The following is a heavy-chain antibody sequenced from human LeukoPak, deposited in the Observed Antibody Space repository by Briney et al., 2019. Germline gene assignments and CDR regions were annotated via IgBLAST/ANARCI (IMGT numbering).Heavy chain of an antibody. V-gene: IGHV5-10-1*01. CDR2: IDPSDSYT. D-gene: IGHD6-13*01. CDR3: ARHGSSAGPFHY. CDR1: GYSFTSYW. Sequence: GESLKISCKGSGYSFTSYWIGWVRQMPGKALEWMGRIDPSDSYTNYSPSFQGHVTISADKSLSTAYLQWSSLEASDTAMYYCARHGSSAGPFHYWGQGTLVTVSS. J-gene: IGHJ4*02.